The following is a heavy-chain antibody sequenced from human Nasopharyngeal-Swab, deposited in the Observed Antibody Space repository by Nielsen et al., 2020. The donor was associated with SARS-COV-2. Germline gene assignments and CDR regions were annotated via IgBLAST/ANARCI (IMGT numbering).Heavy chain of an antibody. CDR2: ISSSGYTI. D-gene: IGHD5-18*01. Sequence: GGSLRLSCAASGFTFSDFYMSWIPQAPGKGLEWVSYISSSGYTIYYADSVKGRFTISRDNAKNSLYLQMNSLRAEDTAVYYCARARRGYTYGYMDDYWGQGTLVTVSS. V-gene: IGHV3-11*04. J-gene: IGHJ4*02. CDR3: ARARRGYTYGYMDDY. CDR1: GFTFSDFY.